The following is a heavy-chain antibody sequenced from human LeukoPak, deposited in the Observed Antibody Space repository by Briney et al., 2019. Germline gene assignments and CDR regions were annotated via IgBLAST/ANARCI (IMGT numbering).Heavy chain of an antibody. Sequence: GGSLRLSCAASGFTFTKYAMSWVRQAPGKGLEWVSSITGSGGTTFYTDSVKGRFTISRDNSKNTLYLQMNSLRAEDTAVYYCAKDVDDILTGYPSPFDYWGQGTLVTVSS. CDR1: GFTFTKYA. D-gene: IGHD3-9*01. CDR3: AKDVDDILTGYPSPFDY. V-gene: IGHV3-23*01. CDR2: ITGSGGTT. J-gene: IGHJ4*02.